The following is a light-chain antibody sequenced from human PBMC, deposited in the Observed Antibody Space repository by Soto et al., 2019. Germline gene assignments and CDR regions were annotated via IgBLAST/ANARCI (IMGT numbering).Light chain of an antibody. J-gene: IGKJ5*01. CDR3: QQLPSYPIT. V-gene: IGKV1-9*01. Sequence: YVGHKVKNTYRASQGISSYLAWYEQKPGKAPKLLIYAASTLQSGVPLRFSGSGSGTSFTLTISSLHPEHFATCYCQQLPSYPITFTQRTGLEI. CDR2: AAS. CDR1: QGISSY.